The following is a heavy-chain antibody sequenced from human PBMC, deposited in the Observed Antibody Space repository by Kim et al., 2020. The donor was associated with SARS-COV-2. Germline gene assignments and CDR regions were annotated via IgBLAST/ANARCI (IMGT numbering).Heavy chain of an antibody. V-gene: IGHV4-59*01. D-gene: IGHD3-10*01. CDR1: GGSISSSY. CDR2: IYYSGST. J-gene: IGHJ3*02. CDR3: ARAPRGGNLFLAFDI. Sequence: SETLSLTCTVSGGSISSSYWSWIRQPPGKGLEWIWYIYYSGSTNYNPSLKSRVTISLDTSKNQFSLKLRSLTAADTAVYYCARAPRGGNLFLAFDIWGQGTILTVSS.